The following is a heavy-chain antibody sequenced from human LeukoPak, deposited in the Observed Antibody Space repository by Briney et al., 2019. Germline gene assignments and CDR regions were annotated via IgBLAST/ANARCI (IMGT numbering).Heavy chain of an antibody. CDR1: GYTFTNYD. CDR2: MNPNSGNT. CDR3: ARAPSWGGLSSGSYYFDY. D-gene: IGHD6-19*01. V-gene: IGHV1-8*03. J-gene: IGHJ4*02. Sequence: ASVKVSCKASGYTFTNYDINWVRQATGQGLEWMGWMNPNSGNTGYAQKFQGRVTITRNTSMTTAYMELSSLRSEDTAVYYCARAPSWGGLSSGSYYFDYWGQGTLVTVSS.